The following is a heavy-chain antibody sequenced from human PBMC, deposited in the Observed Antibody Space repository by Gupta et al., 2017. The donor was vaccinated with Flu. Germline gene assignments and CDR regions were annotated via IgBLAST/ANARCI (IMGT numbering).Heavy chain of an antibody. J-gene: IGHJ4*02. CDR1: FRSFA. V-gene: IGHV3-23*01. CDR2: ISGSGANT. D-gene: IGHD1-26*01. Sequence: FRSFAMSWVREATGRGLEWVSTISGSGANTYYEDSVKGRFASSRDNSKNTLYLQRDSLRAEATAVYYCAKDQAPLVGASDYWGQGTRVTVSS. CDR3: AKDQAPLVGASDY.